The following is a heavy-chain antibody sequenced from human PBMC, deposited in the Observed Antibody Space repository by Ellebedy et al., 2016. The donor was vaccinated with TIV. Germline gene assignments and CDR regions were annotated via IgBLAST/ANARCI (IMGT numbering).Heavy chain of an antibody. CDR1: GFTFSSYA. J-gene: IGHJ5*02. Sequence: GGSLRLXXAASGFTFSSYAMSWVRQAPGKGLEWVSAISGSGGSTYYADSVKGRFTISRDNSKNTLYLQMNSLRAEDTAVYYCAKGVTMIVVVRSWFDPWGQGTLVTVSS. D-gene: IGHD3-22*01. V-gene: IGHV3-23*01. CDR2: ISGSGGST. CDR3: AKGVTMIVVVRSWFDP.